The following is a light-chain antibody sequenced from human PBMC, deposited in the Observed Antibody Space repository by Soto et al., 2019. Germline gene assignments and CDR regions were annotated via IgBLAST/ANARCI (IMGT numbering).Light chain of an antibody. CDR2: GAS. J-gene: IGKJ2*01. CDR3: QQYNNWPDMYT. V-gene: IGKV3-15*01. CDR1: RSVGTT. Sequence: EMVMTQSPATLSVSPGERVILSCMASRSVGTTLAWYQHKPGQAPRLLIYGASTRATGVPARFSGSGSGTDFTLTISSLQSEDFAVYYCQQYNNWPDMYTFGQGTKLEIK.